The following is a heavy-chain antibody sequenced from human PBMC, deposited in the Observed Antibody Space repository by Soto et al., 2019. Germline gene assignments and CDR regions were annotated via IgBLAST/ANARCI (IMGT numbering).Heavy chain of an antibody. CDR1: GFTFSSYS. CDR3: ARDQEAGAVDV. CDR2: ISSSSSYI. V-gene: IGHV3-21*01. Sequence: GGSLRLSCAASGFTFSSYSMNWVRQAPGKGLEWVSSISSSSSYIYYADSVKGRFTITRDNAKNSLYLQMNSLSAEDTAVYYCARDQEAGAVDVWGQGTMVTVSS. J-gene: IGHJ3*01.